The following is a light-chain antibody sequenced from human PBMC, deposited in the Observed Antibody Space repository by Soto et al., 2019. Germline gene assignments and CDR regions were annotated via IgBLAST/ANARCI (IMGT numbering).Light chain of an antibody. CDR3: QQRSNWPLT. J-gene: IGKJ4*01. V-gene: IGKV3-11*01. CDR1: LSISSY. CDR2: GAS. Sequence: PGKSATLSCTSWLSISSYLAWYQQKPGQAPRLLIYGASSRATGIPARFSGSGSGTDFTLTISSLEPEDFAVYYCQQRSNWPLTFGGGTKVDIK.